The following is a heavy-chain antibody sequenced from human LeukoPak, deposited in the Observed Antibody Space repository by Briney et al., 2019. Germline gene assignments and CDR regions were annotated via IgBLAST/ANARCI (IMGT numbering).Heavy chain of an antibody. J-gene: IGHJ4*02. CDR1: GFTFSSYG. CDR3: ARGHLFSGSYADY. D-gene: IGHD1-26*01. CDR2: ISYDGSNK. Sequence: GRSLRLSCAASGFTFSSYGMHWVRQAPGKGLEWVAVISYDGSNKYYADSVKGRFTISRDNSKNTLYLQMNSLRAEDTAVYYCARGHLFSGSYADYWGQGTLVTVSS. V-gene: IGHV3-30*03.